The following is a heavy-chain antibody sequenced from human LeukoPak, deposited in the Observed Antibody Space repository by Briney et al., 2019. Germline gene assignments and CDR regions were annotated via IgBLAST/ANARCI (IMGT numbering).Heavy chain of an antibody. CDR1: GFTFSSYW. Sequence: GGSLRLSCAASGFTFSSYWMHWVRQAPGKGLVWVSRINSDGSSTSYADSVKGRFTISRDNAKNTLYLQMNSLRAEDTAVYYCAKYAPVTMIVSFGWGQGTLVTVSS. D-gene: IGHD3-22*01. J-gene: IGHJ4*02. CDR2: INSDGSST. V-gene: IGHV3-74*01. CDR3: AKYAPVTMIVSFG.